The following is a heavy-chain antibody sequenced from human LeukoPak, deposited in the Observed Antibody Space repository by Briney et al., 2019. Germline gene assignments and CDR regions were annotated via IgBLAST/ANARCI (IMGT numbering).Heavy chain of an antibody. V-gene: IGHV3-9*01. D-gene: IGHD5-12*01. CDR1: GFTFDDYA. CDR2: INWNSGSI. Sequence: AGGSLRLSCAASGFTFDDYAMHWVRQAPGKGLEWVSGINWNSGSIGYTDSVKGRFTISRDNAKNSLYLQMNSLRAEDTALYYCAKSSSYSGYKGDFDYWGQGTLVTVSS. J-gene: IGHJ4*02. CDR3: AKSSSYSGYKGDFDY.